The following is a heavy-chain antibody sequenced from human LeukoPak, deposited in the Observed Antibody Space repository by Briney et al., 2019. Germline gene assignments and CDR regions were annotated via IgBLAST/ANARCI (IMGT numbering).Heavy chain of an antibody. D-gene: IGHD3-22*01. J-gene: IGHJ4*02. Sequence: NPSQTLSLTCAVSGGSISSGGYSWSWIRQPPGKGLEWIGYIYHSGSTYYNPSLKSRVTISVDRSKNQFSLKLSSVTAADTAVYYCARASDGSSGYYYPPFDYWGQGTLVTVSS. V-gene: IGHV4-30-2*01. CDR2: IYHSGST. CDR3: ARASDGSSGYYYPPFDY. CDR1: GGSISSGGYS.